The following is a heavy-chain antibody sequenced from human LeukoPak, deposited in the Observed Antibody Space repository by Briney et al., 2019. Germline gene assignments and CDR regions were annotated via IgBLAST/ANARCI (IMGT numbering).Heavy chain of an antibody. D-gene: IGHD1-26*01. Sequence: SETLSLTCTVSGGSISNYYWSWIRQPPGKGLEWIGYIYYSGSTNYNPSLKSRVTISVDTSMNQFSLKLSSVTAADTAVYYCARSTRSWFDPWGQGTLVTVSS. V-gene: IGHV4-59*01. CDR2: IYYSGST. CDR1: GGSISNYY. CDR3: ARSTRSWFDP. J-gene: IGHJ5*02.